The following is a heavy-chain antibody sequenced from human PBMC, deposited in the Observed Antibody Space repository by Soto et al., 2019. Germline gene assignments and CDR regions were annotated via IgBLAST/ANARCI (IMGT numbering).Heavy chain of an antibody. CDR2: IYYSGST. D-gene: IGHD5-18*01. Sequence: SETLSLTCTVSGGSISSGDYYWSWIRQPPGKGLEWIGYIYYSGSTYYNPSLKSRVTISVDTSKNQFSLKLSSVTAADTAVYYCAIPSPTTFKDSYGFPQLDYWGQGTLVTVSS. CDR1: GGSISSGDYY. CDR3: AIPSPTTFKDSYGFPQLDY. J-gene: IGHJ4*02. V-gene: IGHV4-30-4*01.